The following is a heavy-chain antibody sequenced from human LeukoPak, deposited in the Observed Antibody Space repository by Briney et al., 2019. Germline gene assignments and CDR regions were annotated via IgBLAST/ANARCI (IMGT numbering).Heavy chain of an antibody. J-gene: IGHJ4*02. CDR2: INPSDGST. V-gene: IGHV1-46*01. D-gene: IGHD3-22*01. CDR1: GYTFTSYY. CDR3: ARGFGSYYDSSGYYGRGPFDY. Sequence: ASVKVSGKASGYTFTSYYMHWVRQAPGQGLEWMGIINPSDGSTSYAQKFQGRVTMTRDMSTSAVYMELSSLRSEDTAVYYCARGFGSYYDSSGYYGRGPFDYWGQGTLVTVSS.